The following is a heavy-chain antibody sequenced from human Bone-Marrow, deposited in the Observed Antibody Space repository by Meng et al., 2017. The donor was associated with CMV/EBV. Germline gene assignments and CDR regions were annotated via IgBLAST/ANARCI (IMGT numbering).Heavy chain of an antibody. Sequence: GESLKISCAASGFTFSSYVMSWVRQAPGKGLEWVSAIYSGGTSTQYADSVKGRFTISRDNSKNTLFLQMNSLRAEDTAVYYCAKEACSTTSCYYNYYYGLDVWGQGTTVTVSS. J-gene: IGHJ6*02. CDR3: AKEACSTTSCYYNYYYGLDV. CDR2: IYSGGTST. V-gene: IGHV3-23*03. CDR1: GFTFSSYV. D-gene: IGHD2-2*01.